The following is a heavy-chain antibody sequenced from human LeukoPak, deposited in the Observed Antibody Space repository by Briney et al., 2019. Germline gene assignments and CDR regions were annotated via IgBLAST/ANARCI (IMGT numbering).Heavy chain of an antibody. CDR1: GGSFSGYY. V-gene: IGHV4-34*01. Sequence: KSSETLSLTCAVYGGSFSGYYWSRVRQPPGKGLEWIGEINHSGSTNYNPSLKSRVTISVDTSKNQFSLKLSSVTAADTAVYYCARAITMVRGVWAFDYWGQGTLVTVSS. CDR2: INHSGST. CDR3: ARAITMVRGVWAFDY. J-gene: IGHJ4*02. D-gene: IGHD3-10*01.